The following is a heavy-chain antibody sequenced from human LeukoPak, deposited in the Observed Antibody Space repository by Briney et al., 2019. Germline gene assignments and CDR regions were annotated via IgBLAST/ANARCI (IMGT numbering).Heavy chain of an antibody. Sequence: SETLSLTCAVYGGSFSGYYWSWIRQPPGKGLEWIGEINHSGSTNYNPSLKSRVTISVDTSKNQFSLKLSSVTAADTAVYYWAIFDYDFWSGYPYWGQGTLVTVSS. CDR1: GGSFSGYY. V-gene: IGHV4-34*01. CDR3: AIFDYDFWSGYPY. D-gene: IGHD3-3*01. CDR2: INHSGST. J-gene: IGHJ4*02.